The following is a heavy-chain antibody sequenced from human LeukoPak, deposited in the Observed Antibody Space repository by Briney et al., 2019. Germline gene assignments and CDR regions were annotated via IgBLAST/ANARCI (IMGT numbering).Heavy chain of an antibody. V-gene: IGHV5-51*01. Sequence: GESLKISCKGSGYSFTSYWIAWVRQMPGKGLEWMGIIYPGDSYTTYSPSFQGQVTISADKSISTAYLQWRSLKASDTAMYYCARRSGSDALDIWGQGAMVTVSS. CDR2: IYPGDSYT. CDR3: ARRSGSDALDI. D-gene: IGHD3-10*01. J-gene: IGHJ3*02. CDR1: GYSFTSYW.